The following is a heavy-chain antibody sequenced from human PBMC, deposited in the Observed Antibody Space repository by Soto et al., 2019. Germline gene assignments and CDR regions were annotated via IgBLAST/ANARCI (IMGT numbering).Heavy chain of an antibody. CDR3: ARDGPYDYASRMDV. Sequence: EVQLVESGGGLVQPGGSLRLSCAASGIPVSSNYMTWVREAPGKGLEWVSVLHSGGDTYYANSVKGRFTISRHDSTNTLFLQINSLTPEDTAVYYSARDGPYDYASRMDVWGQGTTVTVSS. D-gene: IGHD3-10*01. V-gene: IGHV3-53*04. CDR2: LHSGGDT. J-gene: IGHJ6*02. CDR1: GIPVSSNY.